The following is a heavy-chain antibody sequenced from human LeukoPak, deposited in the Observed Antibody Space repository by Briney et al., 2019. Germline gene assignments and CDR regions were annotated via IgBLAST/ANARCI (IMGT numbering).Heavy chain of an antibody. V-gene: IGHV3-23*01. D-gene: IGHD2-2*01. CDR2: ISANGDDT. CDR1: GFTFNSYD. J-gene: IGHJ4*02. CDR3: AKDGPSRPYDY. Sequence: GGFLRLSCAASGFTFNSYDMNWVRQAPGKGLEWVSMISANGDDTRYADSVKGRFTSSRDNSKSTLYLQMISLRAEDTAVYYCAKDGPSRPYDYWGQGTLVTVSS.